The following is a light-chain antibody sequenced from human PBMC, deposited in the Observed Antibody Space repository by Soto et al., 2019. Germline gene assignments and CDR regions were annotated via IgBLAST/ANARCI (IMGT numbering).Light chain of an antibody. J-gene: IGKJ1*01. Sequence: EKVMTQSPATLSVSPGERATLSCRASQSVRSNLAWYQQKPGQPPRLLIYDASTRATGIPSRFSGSGSVTEFTLTISSLKSEDFAVYYCQQYDNWPRTFGQGTRWISN. V-gene: IGKV3-15*01. CDR1: QSVRSN. CDR3: QQYDNWPRT. CDR2: DAS.